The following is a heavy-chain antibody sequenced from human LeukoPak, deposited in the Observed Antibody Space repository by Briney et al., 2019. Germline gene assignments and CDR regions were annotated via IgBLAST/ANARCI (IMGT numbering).Heavy chain of an antibody. Sequence: SETLSLTCTVSGGSISSGGYYWSWIRQHPGKGPEWIGYIYYSGSTYYNPSLKSRVTISVDTSKNQFSLKLSSVTAADTAVYYCARVIDYVWGSYRRPHPSYYFDYWGQGTLVTVSS. CDR3: ARVIDYVWGSYRRPHPSYYFDY. D-gene: IGHD3-16*02. CDR2: IYYSGST. CDR1: GGSISSGGYY. V-gene: IGHV4-31*03. J-gene: IGHJ4*02.